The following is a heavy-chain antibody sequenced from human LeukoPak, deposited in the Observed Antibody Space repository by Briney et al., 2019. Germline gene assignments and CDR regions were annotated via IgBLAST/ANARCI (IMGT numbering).Heavy chain of an antibody. CDR1: GFTFSSYS. D-gene: IGHD5-12*01. J-gene: IGHJ4*02. Sequence: PGGSLRLSCAASGFTFSSYSMHWVRQAPGKGPEWVSSISGSGGRTYYADSLKGRFTISRDNSKNTLYLQMNSLRPEDTAVYYCAIGPPYGGYSDWGQGTLVTVSS. CDR2: ISGSGGRT. V-gene: IGHV3-23*01. CDR3: AIGPPYGGYSD.